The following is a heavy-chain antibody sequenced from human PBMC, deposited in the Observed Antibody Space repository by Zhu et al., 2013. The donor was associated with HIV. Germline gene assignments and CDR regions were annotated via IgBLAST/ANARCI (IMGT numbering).Heavy chain of an antibody. CDR3: ASGAPYYYDSSGYYSYFDY. CDR1: GYTFTSYG. V-gene: IGHV1-18*01. Sequence: QVQLVQSGAEVKKPGASVKVSCKASGYTFTSYGISAYNGNTNYAQKLQGRVTMTTDTSTSTAYMELRSLRSDDTAVYYCASGAPYYYDSSGYYSYFDYWGQGTLVTVSS. D-gene: IGHD3-22*01. CDR2: AYNGNT. J-gene: IGHJ4*02.